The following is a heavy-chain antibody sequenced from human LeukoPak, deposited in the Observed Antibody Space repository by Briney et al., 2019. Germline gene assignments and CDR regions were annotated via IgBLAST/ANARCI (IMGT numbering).Heavy chain of an antibody. J-gene: IGHJ4*02. CDR1: GGSFSGYY. CDR3: ARRRGYRYYFDY. D-gene: IGHD3-3*01. CDR2: INHSGST. Sequence: SETLSLTCAVYGGSFSGYYWSWIRQPPGKGLEWIGEINHSGSTNYNPSLKSRVTISVDTSKNQFSLKLSSVTAADTAVYYCARRRGYRYYFDYWGQGTLVTVSS. V-gene: IGHV4-34*01.